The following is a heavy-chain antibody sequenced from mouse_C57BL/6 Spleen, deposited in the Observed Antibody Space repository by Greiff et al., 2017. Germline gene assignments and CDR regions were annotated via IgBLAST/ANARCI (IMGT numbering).Heavy chain of an antibody. D-gene: IGHD1-1*01. J-gene: IGHJ1*03. Sequence: EVQLVESGGGLVKPGGSLKLSCAASGFTFSSYAMSWVRQTPEKRLEWVATISDGGSYTYYPDNVKGRFTISRDNAKNNLYLQMSHLKSEDTAMYYCARDRGDGSRYFDVWGTGTTVTVSS. CDR3: ARDRGDGSRYFDV. CDR1: GFTFSSYA. CDR2: ISDGGSYT. V-gene: IGHV5-4*01.